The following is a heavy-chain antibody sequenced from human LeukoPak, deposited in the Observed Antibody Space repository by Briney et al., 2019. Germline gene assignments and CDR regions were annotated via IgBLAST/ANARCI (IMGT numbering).Heavy chain of an antibody. CDR1: GFSFSSYG. J-gene: IGHJ6*02. V-gene: IGHV3-30*03. CDR2: ISYDGGNK. D-gene: IGHD5-24*01. Sequence: GRSLRLSCAASGFSFSSYGMHWVRQAPGKGLEWVAVISYDGGNKYYADSVKGRFTISRDNSKNTLYLQMNSLRAEDTAVYYCARLQRYVSDYYYGMDVWGQGTTVTVSS. CDR3: ARLQRYVSDYYYGMDV.